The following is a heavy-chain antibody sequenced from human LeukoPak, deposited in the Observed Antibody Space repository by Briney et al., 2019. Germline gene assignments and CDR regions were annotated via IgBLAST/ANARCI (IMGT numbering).Heavy chain of an antibody. V-gene: IGHV3-20*04. D-gene: IGHD1-26*01. CDR2: INWNGGST. CDR1: GFTFDDYG. J-gene: IGHJ3*02. CDR3: ASGLSGSYYGAAFDI. Sequence: GGSLRLSCAASGFTFDDYGMSWVRQAPGKGLEWVSGINWNGGSTGYADSVKGRFTISRDNAKNSLYLQMNSLRAEDTALYYCASGLSGSYYGAAFDIWGQGTMVTVSS.